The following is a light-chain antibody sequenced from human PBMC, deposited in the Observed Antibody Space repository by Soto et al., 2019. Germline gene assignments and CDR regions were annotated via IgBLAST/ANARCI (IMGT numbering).Light chain of an antibody. J-gene: IGKJ2*01. CDR2: GAS. V-gene: IGKV3-20*01. CDR3: QQYGSSPMYT. Sequence: EIVLTQSPGTLSLSPGERATLSCRASQSVSSSYLAWYQQKPGQAPRLLIYGASSRATGIPDRFSGSGSGTALTLTIRRLEPEDFAVYYCQQYGSSPMYTFGQGTKLEIK. CDR1: QSVSSSY.